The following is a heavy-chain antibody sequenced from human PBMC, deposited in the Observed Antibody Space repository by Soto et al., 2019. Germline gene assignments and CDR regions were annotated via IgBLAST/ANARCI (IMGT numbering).Heavy chain of an antibody. V-gene: IGHV3-53*01. D-gene: IGHD3-22*01. CDR3: ASRYHSDRGGYPADAFDI. J-gene: IGHJ3*02. CDR1: GFTVDY. CDR2: IYRGGST. Sequence: EVQLVESGGGLIQPGGSLRLSCAASGFTVDYMSWVRQAPGKGLEWVSVIYRGGSTYFADSVKGRFTISRDNSKNTLYLHMSNLRAEDTAVYYCASRYHSDRGGYPADAFDIWGQGTMVTVSS.